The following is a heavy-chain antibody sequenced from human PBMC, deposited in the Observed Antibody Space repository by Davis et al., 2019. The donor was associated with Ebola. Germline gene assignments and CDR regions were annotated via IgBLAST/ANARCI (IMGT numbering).Heavy chain of an antibody. CDR3: AREPHYDILTGYYGGMDV. V-gene: IGHV3-30*03. J-gene: IGHJ6*02. Sequence: GESLKISCAASGFTFSSYGMHWVRQAPGKGLEWVAVISYDGSNKYYADSVKGRFTISRDNAKNSLYLQMNSLRAEDTAVYYCAREPHYDILTGYYGGMDVWGQGTTVTVSS. CDR2: ISYDGSNK. D-gene: IGHD3-9*01. CDR1: GFTFSSYG.